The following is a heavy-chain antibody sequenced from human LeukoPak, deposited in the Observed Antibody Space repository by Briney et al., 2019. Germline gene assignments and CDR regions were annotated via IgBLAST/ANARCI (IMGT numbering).Heavy chain of an antibody. Sequence: SETLSLTCAVYGGSFSGYYWSWIRQPPGKGLEWIGEISHSGSTNYNPSLKSRVTISVDTSKNQFSLKLSSVTAADTAVYYCASYGDPTKDAFDIWGQGTMVTVSS. CDR2: ISHSGST. V-gene: IGHV4-34*01. CDR3: ASYGDPTKDAFDI. J-gene: IGHJ3*02. CDR1: GGSFSGYY. D-gene: IGHD4-17*01.